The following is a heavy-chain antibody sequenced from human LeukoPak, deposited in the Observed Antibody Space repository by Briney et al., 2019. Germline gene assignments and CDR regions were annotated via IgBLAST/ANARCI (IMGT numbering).Heavy chain of an antibody. V-gene: IGHV4-61*01. CDR1: GGSISSSSYY. CDR3: ARVDCSGGSCRFDY. D-gene: IGHD2-15*01. Sequence: SETLSLTCTVSGGSISSSSYYWSWIRQPPGKGLEWIGYIYYSGSTNYNPSLKSRVTISVDTSKNQFSLKLSSVTAADTAVYYCARVDCSGGSCRFDYWGQGTLVAVSS. CDR2: IYYSGST. J-gene: IGHJ4*02.